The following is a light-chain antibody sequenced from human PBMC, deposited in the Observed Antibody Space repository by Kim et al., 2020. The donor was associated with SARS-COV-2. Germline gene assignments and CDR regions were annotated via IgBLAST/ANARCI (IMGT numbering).Light chain of an antibody. Sequence: SASVGDRVTITCRASQSLSNYLSWFQHKPGKAPDLLIYAASSLQSGVPSRFSGSGSGTDFTLTIISLQPEDSATYYCQQSYSTPRTFGQGTKLEI. CDR2: AAS. CDR1: QSLSNY. CDR3: QQSYSTPRT. V-gene: IGKV1-39*01. J-gene: IGKJ2*01.